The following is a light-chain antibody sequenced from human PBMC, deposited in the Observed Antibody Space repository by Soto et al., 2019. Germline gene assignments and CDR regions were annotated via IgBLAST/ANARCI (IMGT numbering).Light chain of an antibody. J-gene: IGKJ3*01. CDR1: QSVSSSF. V-gene: IGKV3D-20*02. CDR2: GAS. CDR3: QQRSYPFT. Sequence: EIVLTQSPGTLSLSPGERATLSCRASQSVSSSFLAWYQQKPGQAPRLLIYGASSRATGIPDRFSGSGSGTDFTLTISRLEPEDFAVYYCQQRSYPFTFGPGTKVDIK.